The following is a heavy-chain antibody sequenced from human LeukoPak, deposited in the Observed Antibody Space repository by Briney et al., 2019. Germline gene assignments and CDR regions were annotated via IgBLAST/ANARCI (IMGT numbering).Heavy chain of an antibody. D-gene: IGHD4-17*01. J-gene: IGHJ4*02. CDR3: ARGVDGDFPFDY. CDR1: GGSISSYY. V-gene: IGHV4-59*08. CDR2: IYYSGST. Sequence: SETLSLTCTVPGGSISSYYWSWIRQPPGKGLEWVGYIYYSGSTNYNPSLKSRVTISVDTSKNQFSLKLSSVTAADTAVYYCARGVDGDFPFDYWGQGTLVTVSS.